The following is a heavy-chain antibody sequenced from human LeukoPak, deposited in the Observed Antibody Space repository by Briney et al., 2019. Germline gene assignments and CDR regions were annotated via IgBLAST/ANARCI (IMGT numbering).Heavy chain of an antibody. D-gene: IGHD6-13*01. CDR3: ARVFGSWYYFDY. Sequence: SETLSLTCTVSGDSISISSFYWGWIRQPPGKGLEWIGSIYYSGSTYYNPSLKSRVTISVDTSKNQFSLNLSSVTAADTAVYYCARVFGSWYYFDYWGQGTLVTVSS. CDR2: IYYSGST. J-gene: IGHJ4*02. CDR1: GDSISISSFY. V-gene: IGHV4-39*07.